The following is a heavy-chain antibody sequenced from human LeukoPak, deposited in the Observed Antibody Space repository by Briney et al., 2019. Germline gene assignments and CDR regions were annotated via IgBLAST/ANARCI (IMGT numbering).Heavy chain of an antibody. J-gene: IGHJ4*02. D-gene: IGHD1-1*01. Sequence: SETLSLTCAVYSGSFSGSYWSWIRQPPGKGLEWIGEISHSGSTNHNPSLMSRVTISVDTSKNEFSLKLNSVSAADTAVYYCASVELATTNFDSWGREPWSPSPQ. CDR2: ISHSGST. V-gene: IGHV4-34*01. CDR3: ASVELATTNFDS. CDR1: SGSFSGSY.